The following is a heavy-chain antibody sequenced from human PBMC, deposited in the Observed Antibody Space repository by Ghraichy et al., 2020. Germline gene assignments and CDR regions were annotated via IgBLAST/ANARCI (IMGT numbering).Heavy chain of an antibody. V-gene: IGHV1-2*04. CDR2: INPNSGGT. CDR1: GYTFTGYY. J-gene: IGHJ4*02. D-gene: IGHD2-2*01. CDR3: ARVSRSYCSSTSCYYFDY. Sequence: ASVKVSCKASGYTFTGYYMHWVRQAPGQGLEWMGWINPNSGGTNYAQKFQGWVTMTRDTSISTAYMELSRLRSDDTAVYYCARVSRSYCSSTSCYYFDYWGQGTLVTVSS.